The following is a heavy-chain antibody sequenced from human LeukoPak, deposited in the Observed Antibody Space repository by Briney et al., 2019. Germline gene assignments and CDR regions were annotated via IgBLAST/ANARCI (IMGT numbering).Heavy chain of an antibody. CDR2: IYYSGIT. Sequence: PSETLSLTCTVSGGPISNYYWNFIRQPPGKGLEWIGYIYYSGITNYNPSLKSRVTISVDTSKNQFSLKLSSVTAADTAVYYCARGRIAVAGTGGYFDYWGQGTLVTVSS. J-gene: IGHJ4*02. CDR1: GGPISNYY. V-gene: IGHV4-59*01. CDR3: ARGRIAVAGTGGYFDY. D-gene: IGHD6-19*01.